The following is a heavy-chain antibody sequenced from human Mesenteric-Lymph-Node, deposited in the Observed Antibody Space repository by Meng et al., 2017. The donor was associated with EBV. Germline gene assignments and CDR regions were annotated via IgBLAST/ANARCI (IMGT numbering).Heavy chain of an antibody. CDR2: ISGYNGNS. CDR1: GYSFSSYG. D-gene: IGHD6-19*01. V-gene: IGHV1-18*01. CDR3: ARVNGVAVTDY. J-gene: IGHJ4*02. Sequence: VKLVQSGAEVKKPGASVKVSCKASGYSFSSYGMGWVRQAPGQGLEWMGRISGYNGNSNLAQRFQDRFTMTIDTSTSTAYLEIRSLRSDDTAVYYCARVNGVAVTDYWGQGTLVTVSS.